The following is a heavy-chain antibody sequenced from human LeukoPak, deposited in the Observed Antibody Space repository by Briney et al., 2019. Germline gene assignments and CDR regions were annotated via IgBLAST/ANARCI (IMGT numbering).Heavy chain of an antibody. CDR3: ARDFGDWRTDY. Sequence: SETLSLTCSVSGGSISSRTHYWAWIRQPPGKGLEWIGSINYSGKLTYNPSLKSRVTVSIDTSKNQFSLTLSSVTAADTAVYYCARDFGDWRTDYWGQGTLVTVYS. V-gene: IGHV4-39*07. J-gene: IGHJ4*02. CDR1: GGSISSRTHY. CDR2: INYSGKL. D-gene: IGHD2-21*02.